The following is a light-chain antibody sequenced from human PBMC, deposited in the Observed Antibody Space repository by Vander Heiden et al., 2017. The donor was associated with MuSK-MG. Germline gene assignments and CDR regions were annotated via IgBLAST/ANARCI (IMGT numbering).Light chain of an antibody. CDR2: DAS. V-gene: IGKV1-33*01. Sequence: DIQMTQSPSSLSASVGDRVTITCQASQDISNYLNWYQQKPGKAPKLLIYDASNLETGVPSRFSGSGYGTDFTFTISSLQPEDIATYYCQQYDNLLALTFGGGTKVEIK. CDR3: QQYDNLLALT. CDR1: QDISNY. J-gene: IGKJ4*01.